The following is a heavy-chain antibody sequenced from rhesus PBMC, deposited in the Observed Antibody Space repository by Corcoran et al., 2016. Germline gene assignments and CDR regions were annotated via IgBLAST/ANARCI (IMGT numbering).Heavy chain of an antibody. V-gene: IGHV4-127*01. Sequence: QVQLQESGPGLVKPSETLSLTCAVSGYSISSGYGWSWIRQPPGKGLDWIGYIGGSSGSTNYNPSRKSRVTISKDTSKNQFSLKLSSVTAADTAVYYCAGRIVGATLDYWGQGVLVTVSS. CDR1: GYSISSGYG. CDR3: AGRIVGATLDY. D-gene: IGHD1-44*02. CDR2: IGGSSGST. J-gene: IGHJ4*01.